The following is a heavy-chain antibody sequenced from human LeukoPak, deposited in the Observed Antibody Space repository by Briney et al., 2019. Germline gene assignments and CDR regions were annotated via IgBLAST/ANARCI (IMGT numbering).Heavy chain of an antibody. D-gene: IGHD4-17*01. CDR3: ARGPNDYGDRYFDY. Sequence: GSLRLSCAASGFTFSSYAMSWIRQPPGKGLEWIGEINHSGSTNYNPSLKSRVTISVDTSKNQFSLKLSSVTAADTAVYYCARGPNDYGDRYFDYWGQGTLVTVSS. CDR2: INHSGST. J-gene: IGHJ4*02. CDR1: GFTFSSYA. V-gene: IGHV4-34*01.